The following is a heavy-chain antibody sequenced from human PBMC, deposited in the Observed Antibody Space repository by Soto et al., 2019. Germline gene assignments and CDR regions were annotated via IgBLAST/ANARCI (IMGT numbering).Heavy chain of an antibody. D-gene: IGHD6-13*01. V-gene: IGHV3-73*02. Sequence: EVQLVESGGDLVQPGGSLKLSCAASGFIFSGTTIHWVRQASGEGLEWVGRIRGRADNYATGYAASVKGRFTISRDDSKKTAYLQMNSLKTEDTAGYFCTRAPDGNNADYWGQGTLVTVSS. CDR1: GFIFSGTT. CDR3: TRAPDGNNADY. CDR2: IRGRADNYAT. J-gene: IGHJ4*02.